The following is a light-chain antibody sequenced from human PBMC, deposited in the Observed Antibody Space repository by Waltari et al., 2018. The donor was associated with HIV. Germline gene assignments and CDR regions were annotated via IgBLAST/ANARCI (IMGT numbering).Light chain of an antibody. V-gene: IGLV3-1*01. Sequence: SYELTQAPSVSVSPGQTARITCSGEKLGDRYVCWYQQKPGQSPLLVIYQDTKRPSGIPERFSGSNSGNTATLTISGTQALDEADYYCQAWDTNTVVFGGGTKLTVL. CDR1: KLGDRY. CDR2: QDT. J-gene: IGLJ2*01. CDR3: QAWDTNTVV.